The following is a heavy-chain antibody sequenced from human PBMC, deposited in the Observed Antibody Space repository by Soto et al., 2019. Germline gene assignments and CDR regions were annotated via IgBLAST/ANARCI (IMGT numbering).Heavy chain of an antibody. J-gene: IGHJ3*01. V-gene: IGHV3-23*01. Sequence: QLLGSGGGLVQPGGSLRLSCEASGFTFNIYAMTWVRQAPGKGLEWVSNIGSTGTTTYYADSVKGRFAISRDNSKNTLYLQLQSLRAEDTAVYYCATVARCDDFDVWGQGTMVTVSS. CDR2: IGSTGTTT. CDR1: GFTFNIYA. CDR3: ATVARCDDFDV.